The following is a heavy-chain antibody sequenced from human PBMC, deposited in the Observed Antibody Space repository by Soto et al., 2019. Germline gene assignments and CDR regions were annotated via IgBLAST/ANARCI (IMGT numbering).Heavy chain of an antibody. CDR1: GGSISSSSYY. J-gene: IGHJ5*02. CDR3: ASPKIAFYNWFDP. Sequence: QLQLQESGPGLVRPSETLSLTGTVSGGSISSSSYYWGWIRQPPGKGLEWIGSIYYSGSTYYNPSLKSRVTISVDTSKNQFSLKLSSVTAEDTAVYYCASPKIAFYNWFDPWGQGTLVTVSS. V-gene: IGHV4-39*01. CDR2: IYYSGST. D-gene: IGHD3-3*02.